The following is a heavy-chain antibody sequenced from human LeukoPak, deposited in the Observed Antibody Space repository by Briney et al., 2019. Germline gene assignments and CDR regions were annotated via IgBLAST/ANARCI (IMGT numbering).Heavy chain of an antibody. V-gene: IGHV3-33*01. J-gene: IGHJ4*02. Sequence: GGSLRLSCAASGFTFSSYGMHWVRQAPGKGLEWVAVIWYDGNNKYYADSVKGRFTISRDNSKNTLYLQMNGLRAEDTAMYYCARGYRGFGELLDYWGQGTLVTVSS. CDR3: ARGYRGFGELLDY. CDR2: IWYDGNNK. CDR1: GFTFSSYG. D-gene: IGHD3-10*01.